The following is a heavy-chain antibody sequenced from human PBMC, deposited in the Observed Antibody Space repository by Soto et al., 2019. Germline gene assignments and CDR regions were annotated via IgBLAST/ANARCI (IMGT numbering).Heavy chain of an antibody. J-gene: IGHJ3*02. D-gene: IGHD3-10*01. CDR3: ASPLSSDAFDI. CDR1: GGTFSSYA. CDR2: MIPNSGNT. V-gene: IGHV1-8*02. Sequence: ASVKVSCKASGGTFSSYAINWVRQAPGQGLEWMGWMIPNSGNTGYAQKFQGRVTMTRNTSINTAYMELSSLRSEDTAVYYCASPLSSDAFDIWGQGTMVTVSS.